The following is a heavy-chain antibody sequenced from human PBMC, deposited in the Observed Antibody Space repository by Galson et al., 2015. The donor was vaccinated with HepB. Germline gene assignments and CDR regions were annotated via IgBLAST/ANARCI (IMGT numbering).Heavy chain of an antibody. CDR3: ASERGVRGYDEGWRHYYYMDV. D-gene: IGHD5-12*01. CDR1: GGTFSSYA. J-gene: IGHJ6*03. V-gene: IGHV1-69*13. Sequence: SVKVSCKASGGTFSSYAISWVRQAPGQGLEWMGGIIPIFGTANYAQKFQGRVTITADESTSTAYMELSSLSSEDTAVYYCASERGVRGYDEGWRHYYYMDVWGKGTTVTVSS. CDR2: IIPIFGTA.